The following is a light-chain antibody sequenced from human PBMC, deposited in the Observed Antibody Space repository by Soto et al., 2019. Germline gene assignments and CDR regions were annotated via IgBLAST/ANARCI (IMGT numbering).Light chain of an antibody. J-gene: IGKJ1*01. CDR2: DAS. Sequence: DIQMTQSPSTLSASVGDRVTITCRASQSISTWLAWHQQKPGTAPKVLIYDASTLQSGVPSRFSGSGSGTEFTLTISSLQPDDFATYYCQQYNTYWTFGQGTKVDIK. V-gene: IGKV1-5*01. CDR1: QSISTW. CDR3: QQYNTYWT.